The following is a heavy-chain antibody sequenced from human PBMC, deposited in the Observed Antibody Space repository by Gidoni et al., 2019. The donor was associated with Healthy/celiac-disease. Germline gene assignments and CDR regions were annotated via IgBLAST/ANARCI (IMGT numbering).Heavy chain of an antibody. J-gene: IGHJ4*02. V-gene: IGHV3-9*01. Sequence: EVQLVESGGGLVQPGRSLILSCAASGFTFDDYAMHWVRQAPGKGLEWVSGISRNSGSIGYADSVKGRFTIARDNAKNSLYLQMNSLRAEDTALYYCAKAAGGWYYFDYWGQGTLVTVSS. D-gene: IGHD6-19*01. CDR3: AKAAGGWYYFDY. CDR1: GFTFDDYA. CDR2: ISRNSGSI.